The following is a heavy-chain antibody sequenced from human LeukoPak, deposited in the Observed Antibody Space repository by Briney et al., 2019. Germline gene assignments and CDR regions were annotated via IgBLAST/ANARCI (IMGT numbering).Heavy chain of an antibody. V-gene: IGHV5-51*01. CDR1: GYSFTNYW. D-gene: IGHD3-3*01. CDR3: ARRRYDFWSGYSAEWFDP. Sequence: GESLKISCKASGYSFTNYWIGWVRQMPGKGLEWMGIIYPGDSDSRYSPSFQGQVTISADKSISTAYLQWSSLKASDTAMYYCARRRYDFWSGYSAEWFDPWGQGTLVTVSS. J-gene: IGHJ5*02. CDR2: IYPGDSDS.